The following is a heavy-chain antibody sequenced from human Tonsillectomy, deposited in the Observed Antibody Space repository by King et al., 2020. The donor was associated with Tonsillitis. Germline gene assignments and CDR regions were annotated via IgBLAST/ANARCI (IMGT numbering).Heavy chain of an antibody. Sequence: VQLVESGGGWVKPGGSLRLSCVPSGFTFSKAWMTWVRQAPGKGLEWVGRIKSKTDGGTTDYAAPVKGRFTISRDDSKNTLYLQMNSLKTEDTAMYFCTTDLPRFVGYDSTPALIDNWGQGTLVTVSS. D-gene: IGHD5-12*01. CDR2: IKSKTDGGTT. CDR3: TTDLPRFVGYDSTPALIDN. V-gene: IGHV3-15*01. CDR1: GFTFSKAW. J-gene: IGHJ4*02.